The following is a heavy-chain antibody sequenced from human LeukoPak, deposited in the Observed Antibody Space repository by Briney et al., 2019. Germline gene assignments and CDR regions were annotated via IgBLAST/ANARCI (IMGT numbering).Heavy chain of an antibody. CDR1: GFTFSSYG. Sequence: PGGSLRLSCAASGFTFSSYGMHWVRQAPGKGLEWVAVIWNDGSNKYYADSVKGRFTISRDNSKNTLYLQMNSLRAEDTAVYYCARDQREWEPTGYYYGMDVWGQGTTVTVSS. J-gene: IGHJ6*02. CDR3: ARDQREWEPTGYYYGMDV. CDR2: IWNDGSNK. D-gene: IGHD1-26*01. V-gene: IGHV3-33*01.